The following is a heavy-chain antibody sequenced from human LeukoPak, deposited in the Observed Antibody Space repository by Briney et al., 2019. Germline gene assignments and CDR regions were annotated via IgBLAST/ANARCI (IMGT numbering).Heavy chain of an antibody. V-gene: IGHV4-39*01. D-gene: IGHD3-22*01. CDR3: ATSGMAIVVVLFGY. CDR2: IYYSGST. Sequence: SETLSLTCTVSGDSISSSSYYWGWIRQPPGKGLEWIGSIYYSGSTYYNPSLKSRVTISVDTSKNQFSLKLSSVTAADTAVYYCATSGMAIVVVLFGYWGQGTLVTVSS. CDR1: GDSISSSSYY. J-gene: IGHJ4*02.